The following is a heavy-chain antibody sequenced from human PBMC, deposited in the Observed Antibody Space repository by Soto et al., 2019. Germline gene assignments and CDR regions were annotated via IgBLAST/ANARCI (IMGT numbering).Heavy chain of an antibody. D-gene: IGHD6-13*01. J-gene: IGHJ4*02. Sequence: SETLSLTCTVSGGSISSYYWSWIRQPPGKGLERIGYIYYSGSTNYNPSLKSRVTISVDTSKNQFSLKLSSVTAADTAVYYCARGVGSSWPYFDYWGQGTLVTVSS. V-gene: IGHV4-59*01. CDR3: ARGVGSSWPYFDY. CDR2: IYYSGST. CDR1: GGSISSYY.